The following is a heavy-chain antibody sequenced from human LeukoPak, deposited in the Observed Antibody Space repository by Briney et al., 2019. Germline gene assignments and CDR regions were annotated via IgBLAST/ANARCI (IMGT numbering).Heavy chain of an antibody. CDR2: IIPIFGTA. CDR1: GGTFSSYG. J-gene: IGHJ6*02. Sequence: GASMKVSCKASGGTFSSYGISWVRQAPGQGLEWMGGIIPIFGTANYAQKFQGRVTITADESTSTAYMELSSLRSEDTAVYYCARARAAYTLYYGMDVWGQGTTVTVSS. D-gene: IGHD2-15*01. CDR3: ARARAAYTLYYGMDV. V-gene: IGHV1-69*01.